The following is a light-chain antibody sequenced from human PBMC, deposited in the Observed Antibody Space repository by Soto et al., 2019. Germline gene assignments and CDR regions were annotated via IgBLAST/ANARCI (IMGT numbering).Light chain of an antibody. J-gene: IGLJ3*02. CDR3: CSYAGNKTVV. CDR1: SSDVGSYNL. CDR2: DVS. Sequence: QSALTQPASVSGSPGQSITISCTGTSSDVGSYNLVSWYQQHPAKAPKVMIYDVSRRPSGVPDRFSGSKSGNTASLTISGLQAEDEAVYYCCSYAGNKTVVFGGGTKLTVL. V-gene: IGLV2-23*02.